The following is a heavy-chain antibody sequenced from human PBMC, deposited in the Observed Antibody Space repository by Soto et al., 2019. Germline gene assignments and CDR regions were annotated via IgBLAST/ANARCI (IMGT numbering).Heavy chain of an antibody. J-gene: IGHJ3*01. V-gene: IGHV4-38-2*01. CDR3: ARARWYDAFDV. CDR1: VFFISSGNY. CDR2: IFHGGNT. D-gene: IGHD2-15*01. Sequence: PSETLSLTCAVSVFFISSGNYCGWIRKPPGKGLEWIGSIFHGGNTYYNPSLKSRVTISVDMSKNQFSLKLNSVTAADTAVYYCARARWYDAFDVWGQGTVVTVSS.